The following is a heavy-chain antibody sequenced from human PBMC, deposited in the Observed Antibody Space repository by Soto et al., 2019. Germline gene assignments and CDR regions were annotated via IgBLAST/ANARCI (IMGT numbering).Heavy chain of an antibody. Sequence: SEPLSLTCAVSGYSMSSGYYWGWIRQPPGKGLEWIGSIYHSGSTYYNPSLKSRVTISVDTSKNQFSLKLSSVTAADTAVYYCARGGRNGYDFWSGYYFGNGPNWFAPSSQRTLVTVSS. V-gene: IGHV4-38-2*01. CDR2: IYHSGST. CDR3: ARGGRNGYDFWSGYYFGNGPNWFAP. D-gene: IGHD3-3*01. CDR1: GYSMSSGYY. J-gene: IGHJ5*02.